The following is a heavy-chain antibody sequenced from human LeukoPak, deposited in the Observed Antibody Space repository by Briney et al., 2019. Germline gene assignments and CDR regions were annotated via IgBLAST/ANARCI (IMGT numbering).Heavy chain of an antibody. CDR2: IYHSGST. V-gene: IGHV4-4*02. J-gene: IGHJ6*03. Sequence: SGTLSLTCAVSGGSISSSNWWSWIRQPPGKGLEWIGEIYHSGSTNYNPSLKSRVTISVDTSKNQFSLKLSSVTAADTAVYYCARVGAYDILTGYLSSYYYYYYMDVWGKGTTVTVSS. CDR1: GGSISSSNW. CDR3: ARVGAYDILTGYLSSYYYYYYMDV. D-gene: IGHD3-9*01.